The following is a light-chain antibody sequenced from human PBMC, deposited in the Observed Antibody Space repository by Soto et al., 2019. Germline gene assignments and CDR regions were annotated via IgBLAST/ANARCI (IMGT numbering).Light chain of an antibody. V-gene: IGLV2-14*01. CDR1: SSDVGGYNY. CDR3: SSYTSSSALGV. Sequence: QSALTQPASVSGSPGQSITISCTGTSSDVGGYNYVSWYQQHPGKAPKLMIYEVRNRPSGVSNRFSGSKSGNTASLTISGLQPEDEADYYCSSYTSSSALGVFGGGTKLTVL. J-gene: IGLJ3*02. CDR2: EVR.